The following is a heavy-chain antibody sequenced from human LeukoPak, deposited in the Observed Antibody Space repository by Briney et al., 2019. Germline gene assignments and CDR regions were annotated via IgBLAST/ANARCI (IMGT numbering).Heavy chain of an antibody. CDR1: GFTFNYAW. CDR2: TVSEIDGGTT. J-gene: IGHJ6*02. V-gene: IGHV3-15*04. CDR3: TTDEDWNYARKDV. D-gene: IGHD1-7*01. Sequence: GGSLRLSCAASGFTFNYAWMSWVRQVPGKGLEWVGQTVSEIDGGTTDYAAPVKGRFTISRDDSKSTLYLQVNSLKIEDTAVYYCTTDEDWNYARKDVWGQGATVIVSS.